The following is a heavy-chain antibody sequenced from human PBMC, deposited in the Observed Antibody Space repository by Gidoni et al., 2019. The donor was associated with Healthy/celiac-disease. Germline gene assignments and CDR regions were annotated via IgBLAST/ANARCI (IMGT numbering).Heavy chain of an antibody. Sequence: EVQLVESGGGLVQPGGSLRLYCAASGFTFSSYSMNWVRQAPGKGLGWVSYMCSSSSTIYYADSVKGRFTISRDNAKNSLYLQMNSLRAEDTAVYYCAIDVDYYGSGSYYNWFDPWGQGTLVTVSS. CDR1: GFTFSSYS. J-gene: IGHJ5*02. D-gene: IGHD3-10*01. V-gene: IGHV3-48*04. CDR2: MCSSSSTI. CDR3: AIDVDYYGSGSYYNWFDP.